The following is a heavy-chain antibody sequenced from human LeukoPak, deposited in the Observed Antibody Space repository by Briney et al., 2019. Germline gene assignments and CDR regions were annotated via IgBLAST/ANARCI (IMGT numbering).Heavy chain of an antibody. J-gene: IGHJ3*02. V-gene: IGHV7-4-1*02. D-gene: IGHD4-11*01. CDR1: GYTFTSYA. Sequence: ASVNVSCKASGYTFTSYAMNWVRQAPGQGLEWMGWINTNTGNPTYAQGFTGRFVFSLDTSVSTAYLQISSLKAEDTAVYYCAYSNYVHAFDIWGQGTMVTVSS. CDR2: INTNTGNP. CDR3: AYSNYVHAFDI.